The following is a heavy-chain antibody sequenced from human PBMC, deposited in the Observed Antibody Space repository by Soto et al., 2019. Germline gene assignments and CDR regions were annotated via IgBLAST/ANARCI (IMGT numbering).Heavy chain of an antibody. Sequence: GGSLRLSCAASGFTFSSYAMSWVRQAPGKGLEWVSAISGSGGSTYYADSVKGRFTISRDNSKNTLYLQMNSLRAEDTAVYYCAKDLSTTIAARPVWYFDYWGQGTLVTVSS. CDR1: GFTFSSYA. D-gene: IGHD6-6*01. J-gene: IGHJ4*02. CDR3: AKDLSTTIAARPVWYFDY. CDR2: ISGSGGST. V-gene: IGHV3-23*01.